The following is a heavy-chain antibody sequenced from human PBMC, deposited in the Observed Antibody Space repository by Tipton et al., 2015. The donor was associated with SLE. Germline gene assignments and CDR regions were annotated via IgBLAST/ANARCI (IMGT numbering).Heavy chain of an antibody. CDR2: IFYTGNT. J-gene: IGHJ4*02. V-gene: IGHV4-39*07. CDR3: ARPDLI. D-gene: IGHD1-14*01. Sequence: TLSLTCTVSGGSITSSGFSWGWIRRPPGKGLEWIGGIFYTGNTYYNPSLQSRVTLSVGTSKNQLSLNLNPVTAADTAVYYCARPDLIWGQGTQVTVSS. CDR1: GGSITSSGFS.